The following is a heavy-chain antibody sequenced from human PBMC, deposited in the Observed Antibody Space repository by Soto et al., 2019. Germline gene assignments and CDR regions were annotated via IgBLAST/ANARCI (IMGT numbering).Heavy chain of an antibody. CDR1: GGTFRSYA. CDR2: IIPIFGTA. D-gene: IGHD1-1*01. J-gene: IGHJ3*02. V-gene: IGHV1-69*12. Sequence: QAQLVQSGAEVKNPGSSEKVSCKASGGTFRSYAISWVRQAPGQGLEWMGGIIPIFGTANYAQKFQGRVTITADESTSTAYMELSSLRSEDTAVYYCASPGTTGTNDAFDIWGQGTMVTVSS. CDR3: ASPGTTGTNDAFDI.